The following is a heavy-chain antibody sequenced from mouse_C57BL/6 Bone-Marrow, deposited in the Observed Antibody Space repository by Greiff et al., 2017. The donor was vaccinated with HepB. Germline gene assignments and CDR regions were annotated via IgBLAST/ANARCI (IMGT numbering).Heavy chain of an antibody. V-gene: IGHV1-12*01. Sequence: QVQLKESGAELVRPGASVKMSCKASGYTFTSYNMHWVKQTPRQGLEWIGAIYPGNGDTSYNQKFKGKATLTVDKSSSTAYMQLSSLTSEDSAVYFCARNVVATGDYAMDYWGQGTSVTVSS. CDR3: ARNVVATGDYAMDY. CDR1: GYTFTSYN. CDR2: IYPGNGDT. J-gene: IGHJ4*01. D-gene: IGHD1-1*01.